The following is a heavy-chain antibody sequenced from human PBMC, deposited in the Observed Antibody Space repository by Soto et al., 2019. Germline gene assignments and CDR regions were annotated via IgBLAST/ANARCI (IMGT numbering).Heavy chain of an antibody. V-gene: IGHV4-34*01. CDR3: ARGDIGYCSSTSCYFSWFDP. J-gene: IGHJ5*02. D-gene: IGHD2-2*01. CDR2: INHSGST. CDR1: GGSFSGYY. Sequence: QVQLQQWGAGLLKPSETLSLTCAVYGGSFSGYYWSWIRQPPGKGLEWIGEINHSGSTNYNPSLTSRVTLSVDTSKNQFSLKLSSVTAADTALYYCARGDIGYCSSTSCYFSWFDPWCQGTLVNVSS.